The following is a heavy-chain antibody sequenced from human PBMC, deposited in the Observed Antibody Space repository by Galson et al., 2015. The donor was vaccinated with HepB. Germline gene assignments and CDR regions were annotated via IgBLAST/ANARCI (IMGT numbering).Heavy chain of an antibody. D-gene: IGHD2-2*02. CDR1: GYSFTSYW. CDR3: ARRYCSSTSCYRGGFDI. J-gene: IGHJ3*02. Sequence: QSGAEVKKPGESLKISCKGSGYSFTSYWIGWVRQMPGKGLEWMGIIYPGDSDTRYSPPFQGQVTISADKSISTAYLQWSSLKASDTAMYYCARRYCSSTSCYRGGFDIWGQGTMVTVSS. V-gene: IGHV5-51*01. CDR2: IYPGDSDT.